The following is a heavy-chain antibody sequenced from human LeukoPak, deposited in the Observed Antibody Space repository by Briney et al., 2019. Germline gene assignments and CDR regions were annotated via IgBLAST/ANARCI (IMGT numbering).Heavy chain of an antibody. D-gene: IGHD2-21*01. Sequence: SETLSLTCTVSGGSISNSYWSWIRQPPGKGLEWIGYIYSSGTTNYNPFLKSRVTISVDKSKNQFSLRLNSVSAADTAVYYCARLEGLAYAGAGPGAPPGKFDPWGQGTLVTVSS. V-gene: IGHV4-59*08. CDR3: ARLEGLAYAGAGPGAPPGKFDP. CDR2: IYSSGTT. CDR1: GGSISNSY. J-gene: IGHJ5*02.